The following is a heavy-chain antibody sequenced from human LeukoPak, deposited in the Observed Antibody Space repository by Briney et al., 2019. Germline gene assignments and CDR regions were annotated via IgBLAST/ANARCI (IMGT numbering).Heavy chain of an antibody. CDR3: ARGVGDFWSGYSNWFDP. J-gene: IGHJ5*02. D-gene: IGHD3-3*01. CDR2: ISYIPTYI. CDR1: EFPFSSYS. V-gene: IGHV3-21*01. Sequence: GGSLRLSCAASEFPFSSYSMNWVRQAPGKGLEWVSSISYIPTYIYYADSVKGRFTISRDNAKNSLYLQMNSLRAEDTAVYYCARGVGDFWSGYSNWFDPWGQGTLVTVSS.